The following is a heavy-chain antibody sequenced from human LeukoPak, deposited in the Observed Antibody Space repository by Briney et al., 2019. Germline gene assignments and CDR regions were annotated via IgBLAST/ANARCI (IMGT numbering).Heavy chain of an antibody. CDR3: ARDGTEWLRYFDS. J-gene: IGHJ4*02. CDR1: GFTFSRRT. D-gene: IGHD5-12*01. V-gene: IGHV3-21*01. Sequence: PGGSLRLSCAASGFTFSRRTLSWVRQAPGKGLEWISSISSSGDYEFYADSLKGRFTISRDNAKNSLYLQMSNLRAEDTAVYYCARDGTEWLRYFDSWGQGILVTVSS. CDR2: ISSSGDYE.